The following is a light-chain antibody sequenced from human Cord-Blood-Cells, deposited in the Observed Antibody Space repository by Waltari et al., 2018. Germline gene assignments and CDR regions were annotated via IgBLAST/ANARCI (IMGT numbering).Light chain of an antibody. J-gene: IGLJ3*02. CDR1: SGSIALNY. CDR3: QSYDSSKWV. CDR2: EDN. V-gene: IGLV6-57*02. Sequence: NFMLTQPHSMSESPGKKITISCTGSSGSIALNYVQWYQQRPGSAPTTLIYEDNQRPSGVPDRFSGSIDSSSNSASLTISGLKTEDEADYYCQSYDSSKWVFGGGTKLTVL.